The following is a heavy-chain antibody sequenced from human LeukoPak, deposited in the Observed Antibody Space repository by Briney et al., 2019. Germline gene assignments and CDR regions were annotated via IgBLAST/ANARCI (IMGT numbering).Heavy chain of an antibody. CDR1: GGSINSNNW. J-gene: IGHJ4*02. V-gene: IGHV4-4*02. D-gene: IGHD1-26*01. Sequence: SETLSLTCAVSGGSINSNNWWSWVRQPPGQGLEWIGEISLAGQTNYNPSLNGRVTMSLDKSSNQLSLHLTSVTAADTATYYCSRESGPFCPFGYWGQGTLVIVSS. CDR3: SRESGPFCPFGY. CDR2: ISLAGQT.